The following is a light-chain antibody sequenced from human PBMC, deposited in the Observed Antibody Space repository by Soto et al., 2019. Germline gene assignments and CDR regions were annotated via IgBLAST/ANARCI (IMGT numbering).Light chain of an antibody. CDR3: QTWSTDIRV. V-gene: IGLV4-69*01. CDR1: SGHNSYA. J-gene: IGLJ3*02. Sequence: QLVLTQSPSASASLGASVKLTCTLSSGHNSYAIAWHQQQPEKGPRYLMKVNSDGSHSKGDGIPDRFSGSSSGAERYLTISSRQSEDEADYYGQTWSTDIRVFGGGTKLTVL. CDR2: VNSDGSH.